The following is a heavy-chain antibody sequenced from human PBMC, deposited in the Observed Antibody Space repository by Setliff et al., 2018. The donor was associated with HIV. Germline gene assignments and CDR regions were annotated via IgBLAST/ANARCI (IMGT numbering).Heavy chain of an antibody. CDR1: GGSISSYY. V-gene: IGHV4-59*01. J-gene: IGHJ6*02. Sequence: SETLSLTCTVSGGSISSYYWSWIRQPPGKGLEWIGTIYYSGSTKYNPSLKSRVTISVDTSKNQFSLKLRPVTAADTAVYYCARFPDYYDSSLYYYYGMDVWGQGTTVTVSS. D-gene: IGHD3-22*01. CDR2: IYYSGST. CDR3: ARFPDYYDSSLYYYYGMDV.